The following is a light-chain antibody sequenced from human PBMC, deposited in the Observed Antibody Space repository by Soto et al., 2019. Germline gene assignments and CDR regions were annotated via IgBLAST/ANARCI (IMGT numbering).Light chain of an antibody. J-gene: IGKJ4*01. CDR3: QQYDNLPLT. CDR2: DAS. V-gene: IGKV1-33*01. CDR1: QDIINY. Sequence: DIPMTQSPSSLSASVGDRVTITCQASQDIINYLNWYQQKPGKAPKLLTYDASNLETGVPSRFSGSGSGTDFTFTISCLQPEDIATYYCQQYDNLPLTFGGGTKVDIK.